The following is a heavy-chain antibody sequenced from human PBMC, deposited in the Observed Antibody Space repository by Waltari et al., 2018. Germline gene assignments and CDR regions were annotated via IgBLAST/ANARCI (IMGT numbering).Heavy chain of an antibody. CDR3: ARHEARSEFDY. Sequence: QLQLQESGPGLVKPSETLSLTCTVSAGSISSSSYYWGWIRQPPGKGLEWIGSIYYSGSTYYNPSLKSRVTISVDTSKNQFSLKLSSVTAADTAVYYCARHEARSEFDYWGQGTLVTVSS. CDR2: IYYSGST. J-gene: IGHJ4*02. D-gene: IGHD6-6*01. CDR1: AGSISSSSYY. V-gene: IGHV4-39*01.